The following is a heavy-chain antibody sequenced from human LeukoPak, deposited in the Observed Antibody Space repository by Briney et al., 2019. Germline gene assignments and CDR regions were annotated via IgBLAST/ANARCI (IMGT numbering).Heavy chain of an antibody. J-gene: IGHJ4*02. D-gene: IGHD2-15*01. CDR3: ARPTPHCSGGSCLDY. CDR2: IYSGGST. V-gene: IGHV3-53*05. CDR1: GFTVSSNY. Sequence: GGSLRLSCAASGFTVSSNYMSWVRQAPGKGLEWVSVIYSGGSTYYADSVKGRFTISRDNSKNTLYLQMNSLRAEDTAVYYCARPTPHCSGGSCLDYWGQGTLVTVSS.